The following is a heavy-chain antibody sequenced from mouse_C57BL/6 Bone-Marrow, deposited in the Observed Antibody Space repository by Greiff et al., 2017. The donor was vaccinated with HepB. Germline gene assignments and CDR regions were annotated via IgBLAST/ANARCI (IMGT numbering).Heavy chain of an antibody. J-gene: IGHJ1*03. CDR2: INPYNGGT. Sequence: EVQLQQSGPVLVKPGASVKMSCKASGYTFTDYYMNWVKQSHGKSLEWIGVINPYNGGTSYNQKFKGKATLTVDKSSSTAYMELNSLTSEDSAVYYCAAYYYGSSYWYCDVWGTGTTVTVSS. D-gene: IGHD1-1*01. CDR3: AAYYYGSSYWYCDV. V-gene: IGHV1-19*01. CDR1: GYTFTDYY.